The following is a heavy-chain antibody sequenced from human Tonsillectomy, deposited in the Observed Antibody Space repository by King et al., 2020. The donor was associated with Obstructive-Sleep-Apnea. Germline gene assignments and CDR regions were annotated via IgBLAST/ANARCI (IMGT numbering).Heavy chain of an antibody. Sequence: VQLQESGPGLVKPSETLSLTCTVSGGSVSRGSYYWSWIRQPPGKGLQWIGYISYSGSTNFNPSLKSRVTISVDTSKNQFSLKLRSVTAADTAAYYCARGAGDIVVVVAATRNWFDPWGQGTLVTVSS. D-gene: IGHD2-15*01. J-gene: IGHJ5*02. CDR3: ARGAGDIVVVVAATRNWFDP. CDR2: ISYSGST. V-gene: IGHV4-61*01. CDR1: GGSVSRGSYY.